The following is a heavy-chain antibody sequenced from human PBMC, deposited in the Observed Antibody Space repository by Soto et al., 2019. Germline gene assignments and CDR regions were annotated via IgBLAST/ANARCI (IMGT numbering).Heavy chain of an antibody. CDR3: ARDRSGYDFPSDAFDI. Sequence: GESLKISCAASGFTFSSYSMNWVRQAPGKGLEWVSSISSSSSYIYYADSVKGRFTISRDNAKNSLYLQMNSLRAEDTAVYYCARDRSGYDFPSDAFDIWGQGTMVTVSS. CDR1: GFTFSSYS. J-gene: IGHJ3*02. CDR2: ISSSSSYI. V-gene: IGHV3-21*01. D-gene: IGHD5-12*01.